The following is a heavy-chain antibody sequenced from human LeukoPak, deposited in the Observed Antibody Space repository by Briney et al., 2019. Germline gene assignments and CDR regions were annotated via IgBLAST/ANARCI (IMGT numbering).Heavy chain of an antibody. CDR1: GGTFSSYA. CDR3: ARDQGSLTRSWYTGY. V-gene: IGHV1-69*13. CDR2: IIPIFGTA. J-gene: IGHJ4*02. Sequence: SVKVSCKASGGTFSSYAISWVRQAPGQGLEWMGGIIPIFGTANYAQKFQGRVTITADESTSTAYMELSSLTPDDTAVYFCARDQGSLTRSWYTGYWGQGTQVTVSS. D-gene: IGHD6-13*01.